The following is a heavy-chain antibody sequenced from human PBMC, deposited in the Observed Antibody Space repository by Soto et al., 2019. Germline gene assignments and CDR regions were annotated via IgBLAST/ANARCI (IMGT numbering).Heavy chain of an antibody. Sequence: SETLSLTCTVSGGSVSSGSYYWSWIRQPPGKGLEWIGYIYYSGSTNYNPSLKSRVTISVDTSKNQFSLKLSSVTAADTAVYYCARDSLELGVDIWGQGTMVTVSS. CDR2: IYYSGST. D-gene: IGHD1-7*01. J-gene: IGHJ3*02. V-gene: IGHV4-61*01. CDR1: GGSVSSGSYY. CDR3: ARDSLELGVDI.